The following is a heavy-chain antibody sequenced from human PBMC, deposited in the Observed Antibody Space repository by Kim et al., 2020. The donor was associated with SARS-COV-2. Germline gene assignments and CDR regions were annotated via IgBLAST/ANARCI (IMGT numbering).Heavy chain of an antibody. J-gene: IGHJ2*01. V-gene: IGHV1-69*13. CDR1: GGTFSSYA. CDR3: ARGGVVPAANLYWYFDL. Sequence: SVKVSCKASGGTFSSYAISWVRQAPGQGLEWMGGIIPIFGTANYAQKFQGRVTITADESTSTAYMELSSLRSEDTAVYYCARGGVVPAANLYWYFDLWGRGTLVTVSS. D-gene: IGHD2-2*01. CDR2: IIPIFGTA.